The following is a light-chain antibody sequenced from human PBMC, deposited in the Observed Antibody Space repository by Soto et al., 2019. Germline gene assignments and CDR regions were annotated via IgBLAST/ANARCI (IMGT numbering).Light chain of an antibody. CDR1: HFVSSR. Sequence: EIVVSLSPATLSASTGERVTLSCRASHFVSSRLAWYQQRPGQVPRLLIYDTSTRAPGISARFSGSGSGTELTLTISSLQSEDFAVYYCQEYIQWPPGMFGPGTKVDIK. J-gene: IGKJ1*01. CDR3: QEYIQWPPGM. V-gene: IGKV3-15*01. CDR2: DTS.